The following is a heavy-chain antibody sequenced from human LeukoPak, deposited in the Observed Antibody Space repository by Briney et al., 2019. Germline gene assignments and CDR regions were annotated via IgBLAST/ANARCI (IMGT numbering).Heavy chain of an antibody. CDR2: ISGSGRSL. CDR3: ATEVVY. CDR1: GFNSSAYV. V-gene: IGHV3-23*01. Sequence: GGSLRPSCVASGFNSSAYVMSWFRQAPGKGLEWVSSISGSGRSLYYADSIKGRFNISRDNSKNILYLQMDRLRAEDTAIYYCATEVVYWGQGALVTVSS. J-gene: IGHJ4*02.